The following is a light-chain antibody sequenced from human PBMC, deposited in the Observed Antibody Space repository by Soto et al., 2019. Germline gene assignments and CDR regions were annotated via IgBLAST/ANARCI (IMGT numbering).Light chain of an antibody. CDR1: QSVTTN. CDR2: DAS. CDR3: QQRSNWPPT. V-gene: IGKV3-11*01. Sequence: EVVMTQSPATLSVSPGERVTFSCRASQSVTTNLAWYQHKPGQSPRLLISDASTGASGIPPRFSGSGSGTDFTLTISSLEPEDFAVYYCQQRSNWPPTFGQGTRLEIK. J-gene: IGKJ5*01.